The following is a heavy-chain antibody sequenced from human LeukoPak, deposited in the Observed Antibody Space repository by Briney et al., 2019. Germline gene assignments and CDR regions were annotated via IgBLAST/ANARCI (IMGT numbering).Heavy chain of an antibody. D-gene: IGHD3-3*01. V-gene: IGHV4-34*01. Sequence: SETLSLTRAVYGGSFSGYYWSWIRQPPGKGLEWIGEINHSGSTNYNPSLKSRVTISVDTSKNQFSLKLSSVTAADTAVYYCARASWSGYFPNGYYYGMDVWGQGTTVTVSS. CDR2: INHSGST. CDR1: GGSFSGYY. J-gene: IGHJ6*02. CDR3: ARASWSGYFPNGYYYGMDV.